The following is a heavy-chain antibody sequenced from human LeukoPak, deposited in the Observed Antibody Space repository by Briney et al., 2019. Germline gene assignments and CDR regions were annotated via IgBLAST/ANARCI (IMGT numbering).Heavy chain of an antibody. CDR3: ARRQDGHDY. V-gene: IGHV4-59*10. J-gene: IGHJ4*02. Sequence: PSETLSLTCAVYGGSFSGYYWNWLRQPAGKGLEWIGRIYTTGSTDYNPSLKSRVTISLDTARNQFSLKLSSVTAADTAVYYCARRQDGHDYWGQGTLVTVSS. CDR1: GGSFSGYY. CDR2: IYTTGST.